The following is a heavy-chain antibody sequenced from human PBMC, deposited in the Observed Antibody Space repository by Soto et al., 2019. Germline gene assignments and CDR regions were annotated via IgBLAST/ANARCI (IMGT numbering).Heavy chain of an antibody. CDR1: GDSISSYY. CDR3: ARGHLGITSTGSWYEFEY. Sequence: PSETLSLTCTVSGDSISSYYWTWIRQPPGKGLEYIGYIYYSGRTYYNPSLKSRVTISVDTSKNQFSLKLSSVTAADTAVYYCARGHLGITSTGSWYEFEYWGQGTRVTDPS. D-gene: IGHD2-15*01. J-gene: IGHJ4*02. CDR2: IYYSGRT. V-gene: IGHV4-59*01.